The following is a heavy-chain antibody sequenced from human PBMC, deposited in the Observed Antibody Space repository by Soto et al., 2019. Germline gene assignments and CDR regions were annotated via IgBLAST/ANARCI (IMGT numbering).Heavy chain of an antibody. Sequence: QVQLVQSGAEVTKPGASVKVSCKASGYTLSTYGIIWVRQAPGQGLEWMGWISTYTGNTNYAQMFQDRVTMTTDTSTNTAYMELKSLRSDDTDVYYCASLTGSGWYFDYWGQGTLVTVSS. J-gene: IGHJ4*02. CDR2: ISTYTGNT. CDR3: ASLTGSGWYFDY. V-gene: IGHV1-18*01. D-gene: IGHD6-19*01. CDR1: GYTLSTYG.